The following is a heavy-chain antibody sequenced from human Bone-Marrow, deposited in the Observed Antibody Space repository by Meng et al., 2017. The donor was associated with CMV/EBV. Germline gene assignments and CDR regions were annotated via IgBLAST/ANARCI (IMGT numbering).Heavy chain of an antibody. Sequence: SVKVSCKASGGTFSSYAISWVRQAPGQGLEWMGGIIPILGIANYAQKFQGRVTITADKSTSTAYMVLSSRRPEDTAVYWRAGGRVCSITSCEWALDFWGQGTLVTVSS. CDR3: AGGRVCSITSCEWALDF. J-gene: IGHJ4*02. CDR1: GGTFSSYA. V-gene: IGHV1-69*10. D-gene: IGHD2-2*01. CDR2: IIPILGIA.